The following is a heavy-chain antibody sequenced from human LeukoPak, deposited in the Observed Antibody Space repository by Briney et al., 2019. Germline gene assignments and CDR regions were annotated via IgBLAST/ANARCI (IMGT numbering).Heavy chain of an antibody. Sequence: PGGSLRLSCAASGFTFSNYAMSWARQAPGKGLEWVANIKQDGSEKYYVDSVKGRFTISRDNAKNSLYLQMNSLRAEDTAVYYCAREYSAVAFDIWGQGTMVTVSS. CDR2: IKQDGSEK. J-gene: IGHJ3*02. D-gene: IGHD2-21*01. CDR1: GFTFSNYA. V-gene: IGHV3-7*01. CDR3: AREYSAVAFDI.